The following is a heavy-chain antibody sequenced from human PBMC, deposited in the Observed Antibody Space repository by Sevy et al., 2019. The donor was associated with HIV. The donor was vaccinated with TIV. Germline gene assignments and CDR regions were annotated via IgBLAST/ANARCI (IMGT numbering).Heavy chain of an antibody. Sequence: GGSLRLSCAASGFTFNRYSMHWVRQAPGKGLECVATMSFDATNKHYPDSVKGRFTISRDNFQNSLFLQMDSLRPEDTAVYYCALERLSSDVAEYFQNWGQGTLVTVSS. V-gene: IGHV3-30-3*01. CDR1: GFTFNRYS. CDR3: ALERLSSDVAEYFQN. CDR2: MSFDATNK. J-gene: IGHJ1*01. D-gene: IGHD1-1*01.